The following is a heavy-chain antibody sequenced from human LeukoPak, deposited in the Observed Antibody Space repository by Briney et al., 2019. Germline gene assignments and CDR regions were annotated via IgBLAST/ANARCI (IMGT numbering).Heavy chain of an antibody. Sequence: PSETLSLTRTVSGGSISSYYWSWIRQPAGKGLEWIGRIYTSGSTNYNPSLKSRVTMSVDTSKNQFSLKLSSVTAADTAVYYCARDDPREVPYCYYGMDVWGQGTTVTVSS. CDR2: IYTSGST. J-gene: IGHJ6*02. D-gene: IGHD3-10*01. CDR1: GGSISSYY. CDR3: ARDDPREVPYCYYGMDV. V-gene: IGHV4-4*07.